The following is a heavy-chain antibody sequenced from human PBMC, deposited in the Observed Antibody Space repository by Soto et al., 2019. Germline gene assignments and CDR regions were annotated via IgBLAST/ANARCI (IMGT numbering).Heavy chain of an antibody. V-gene: IGHV3-7*01. CDR3: ARVMAYYDFWSGYYREC. Sequence: WGSLRLSCAASGFTFSSYWMSWVRQAPGKGLEWVANIKQYGSEKYYVDSVKGRFTISRDNAKNSLYLQMNSLRAEDTAVYYCARVMAYYDFWSGYYRECWGKGKLVSVSA. CDR2: IKQYGSEK. D-gene: IGHD3-3*01. CDR1: GFTFSSYW. J-gene: IGHJ4*01.